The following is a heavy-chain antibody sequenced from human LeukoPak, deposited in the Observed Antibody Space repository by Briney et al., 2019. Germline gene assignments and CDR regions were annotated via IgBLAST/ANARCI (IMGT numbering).Heavy chain of an antibody. CDR3: ARYISGSGFDY. Sequence: SETLSLTCSVSGGSISSSGYFWGWLRQPPGKGLEWIGTIYYSGSTYYNPSLKSRLTISVDTSRNQFSLKLSSVTTADTAVYYCARYISGSGFDYWGQGTLVTVSS. J-gene: IGHJ4*02. CDR1: GGSISSSGYF. D-gene: IGHD6-25*01. V-gene: IGHV4-39*01. CDR2: IYYSGST.